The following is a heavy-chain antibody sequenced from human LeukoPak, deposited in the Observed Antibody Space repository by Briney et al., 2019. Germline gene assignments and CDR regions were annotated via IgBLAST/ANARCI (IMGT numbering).Heavy chain of an antibody. CDR3: AREYSGSHPGRAFDI. CDR1: GGTFSSYA. Sequence: GASVKVSCKASGGTFSSYAISWVRQAPGQGLEWMGRIIPILGIANYAQKFQGRVTITADKSTSTAYMELSSLRSEDTAVYYCAREYSGSHPGRAFDIWGQGTMVTVSS. V-gene: IGHV1-69*04. D-gene: IGHD1-26*01. CDR2: IIPILGIA. J-gene: IGHJ3*02.